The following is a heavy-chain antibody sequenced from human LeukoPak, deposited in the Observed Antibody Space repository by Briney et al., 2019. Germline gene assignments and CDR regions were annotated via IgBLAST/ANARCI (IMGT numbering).Heavy chain of an antibody. Sequence: SETLSLTCAVYGGSFSGYYRSWIRQPPGKGLEWIGEINHSGSTNYNPALKSRVTISVDTSKNQFSLKLSSVTAADTAVYYCGRGGSMVRGVVPRDYWGQGTLVTV. CDR1: GGSFSGYY. J-gene: IGHJ4*02. CDR2: INHSGST. V-gene: IGHV4-34*01. CDR3: GRGGSMVRGVVPRDY. D-gene: IGHD3-10*01.